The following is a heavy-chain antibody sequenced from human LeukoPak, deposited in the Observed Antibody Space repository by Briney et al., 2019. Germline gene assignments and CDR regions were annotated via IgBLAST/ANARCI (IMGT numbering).Heavy chain of an antibody. V-gene: IGHV4-59*12. D-gene: IGHD2-21*01. CDR2: IYYSGST. CDR1: GGSISSYY. J-gene: IGHJ5*02. CDR3: ARESVASGGFNWFDP. Sequence: SETLSLTCTVSGGSISSYYWSWIRQPPGKGLEWIGYIYYSGSTNYNPSLKSRVTISVDTSKNQFSLKLSSVTAADTAVYYCARESVASGGFNWFDPWGQGTLVTVSS.